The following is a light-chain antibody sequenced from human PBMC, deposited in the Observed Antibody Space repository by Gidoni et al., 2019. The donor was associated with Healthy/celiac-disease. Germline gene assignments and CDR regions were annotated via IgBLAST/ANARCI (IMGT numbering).Light chain of an antibody. CDR2: AAS. V-gene: IGKV1-6*01. J-gene: IGKJ1*01. Sequence: AIQMTQSPSSLSASVGARVTITCRASQGIRNDLGWYQQKPGKAPKLLIYAASSLQSGVPSRFSGSGSGTDFTLTISRLQPEDFATYYCLQDYNYPRTFGQGTKVEIK. CDR1: QGIRND. CDR3: LQDYNYPRT.